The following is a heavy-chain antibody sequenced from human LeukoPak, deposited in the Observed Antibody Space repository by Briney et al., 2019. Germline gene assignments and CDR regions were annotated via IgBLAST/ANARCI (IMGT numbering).Heavy chain of an antibody. Sequence: PGGSLRLSCAASGFTVSSNYMSWVRQAPGKGLEWGSVIYSGGSTYYADSVKGRFTISRDNSKNTLYIQMNSLRAEDTAVYYCARTWFGESHNWFDPWGQGTLVTVSS. V-gene: IGHV3-53*01. CDR2: IYSGGST. CDR3: ARTWFGESHNWFDP. J-gene: IGHJ5*02. D-gene: IGHD3-10*01. CDR1: GFTVSSNY.